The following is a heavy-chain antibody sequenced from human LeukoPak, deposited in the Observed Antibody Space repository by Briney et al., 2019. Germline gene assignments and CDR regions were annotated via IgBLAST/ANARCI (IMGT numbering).Heavy chain of an antibody. V-gene: IGHV3-23*01. D-gene: IGHD3-16*01. CDR1: GFTFSSYA. CDR2: ISGSGGST. Sequence: GGSLRLSCAASGFTFSSYAMSWVRQAPGKGLEWVSAISGSGGSTYYADSVKGRFTISRDNSKNTLYLQMNSLRAEDTAVYFCAKDRLGGPYFFHYWGQGTLVTVSS. J-gene: IGHJ4*02. CDR3: AKDRLGGPYFFHY.